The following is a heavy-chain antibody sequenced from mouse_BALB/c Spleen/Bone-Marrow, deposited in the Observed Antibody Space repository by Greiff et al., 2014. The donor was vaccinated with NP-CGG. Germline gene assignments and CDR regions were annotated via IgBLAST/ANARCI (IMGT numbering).Heavy chain of an antibody. V-gene: IGHV1S56*01. Sequence: LVESGPELVKPGASVRISCKASGYTFTSYHIHWVKQRPGQGLEWIGWIYPGNVNTKYNEKFKGKATLTADKSSSTAYMQLSSLTSEDSAVYFCARDTMDYWGQGTSVTVSS. CDR2: IYPGNVNT. J-gene: IGHJ4*01. CDR1: GYTFTSYH. CDR3: ARDTMDY.